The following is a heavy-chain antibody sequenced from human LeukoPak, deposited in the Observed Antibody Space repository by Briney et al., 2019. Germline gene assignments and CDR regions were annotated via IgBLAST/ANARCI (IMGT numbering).Heavy chain of an antibody. D-gene: IGHD3-9*01. CDR2: ISSSSSYI. CDR1: EFTFSTYN. Sequence: GGSLRLSCAASEFTFSTYNMHWVRQAPGKGLEWVSSISSSSSYIYYADSVKGRFTISRDNAKNSLYLQMNSLRAEDTAVYYCARGVVRYFDYWGQGALVTVSS. V-gene: IGHV3-21*01. J-gene: IGHJ4*02. CDR3: ARGVVRYFDY.